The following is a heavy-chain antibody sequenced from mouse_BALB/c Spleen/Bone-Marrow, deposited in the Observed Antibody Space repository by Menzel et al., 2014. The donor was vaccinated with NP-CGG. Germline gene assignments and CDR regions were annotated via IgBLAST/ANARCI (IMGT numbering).Heavy chain of an antibody. CDR3: ARLHYYGYGTY. Sequence: EVKLLESGGGLVQPGGSLKLSCAASGFDFSRYWMSWVRQAPGKGLEWIGEINPDSSTINYTPSLKDKFIISSDNAKKTLYLQMSKVRSEDTALYYCARLHYYGYGTYWGQGTLVTVSA. D-gene: IGHD1-2*01. J-gene: IGHJ3*01. V-gene: IGHV4-1*02. CDR1: GFDFSRYW. CDR2: INPDSSTI.